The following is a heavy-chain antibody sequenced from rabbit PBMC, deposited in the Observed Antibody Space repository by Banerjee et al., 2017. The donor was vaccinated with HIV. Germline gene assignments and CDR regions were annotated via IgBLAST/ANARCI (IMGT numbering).Heavy chain of an antibody. Sequence: QSLEESGGGLVKPGASLTLTCKASGFSFNSGYDMCWVRQAPGKGLEWVACAYAGSSGSTYSATWAKGRFTISKTSSTTVTLQMTSLTAADTATYFCARDLDDVIGCNFGWWGQGTLVTVS. V-gene: IGHV1S40*01. D-gene: IGHD4-1*01. CDR2: AYAGSSGST. CDR3: ARDLDDVIGCNFGW. J-gene: IGHJ6*01. CDR1: GFSFNSGYD.